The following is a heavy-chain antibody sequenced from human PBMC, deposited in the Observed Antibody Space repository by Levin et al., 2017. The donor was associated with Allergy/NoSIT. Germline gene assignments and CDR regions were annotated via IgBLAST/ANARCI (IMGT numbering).Heavy chain of an antibody. Sequence: LSLTCAASGFTFSSYWMSWVRQAPGKGLEWVANIKQDGSEKYYVDSVKGRFTISRDNAKNSLYLQMNSLRAEDTAVYYCASSVWGSYRYDAFDIWGQGTMVTVSS. V-gene: IGHV3-7*01. CDR1: GFTFSSYW. J-gene: IGHJ3*02. D-gene: IGHD3-16*02. CDR2: IKQDGSEK. CDR3: ASSVWGSYRYDAFDI.